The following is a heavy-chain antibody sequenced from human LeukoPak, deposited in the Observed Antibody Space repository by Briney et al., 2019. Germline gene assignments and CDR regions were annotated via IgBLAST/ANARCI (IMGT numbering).Heavy chain of an antibody. V-gene: IGHV1-69*04. CDR1: VGTFSSYA. CDR3: ARERGGSGNYYEDAFNL. J-gene: IGHJ3*01. D-gene: IGHD3-10*01. Sequence: ASVTVSFKASVGTFSSYAISWVRQAPGQGLEWMGRIIPILKIANYAQKFQGRVTSTADKSTGTANMELSSLRSEDTAEYCCARERGGSGNYYEDAFNLWGHGTMVTVSS. CDR2: IIPILKIA.